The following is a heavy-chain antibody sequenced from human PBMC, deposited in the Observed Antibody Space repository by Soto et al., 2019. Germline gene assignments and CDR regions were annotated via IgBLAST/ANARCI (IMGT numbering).Heavy chain of an antibody. CDR2: IYYSGST. J-gene: IGHJ4*02. CDR1: GGSISSSSYY. V-gene: IGHV4-39*01. CDR3: ARQGHPGYSSSWPVFDY. D-gene: IGHD6-13*01. Sequence: SETLSLTCTVSGGSISSSSYYWGWIRQPPGKGLEWIGSIYYSGSTYYNPSLKSRVTISVDTSKNQFSLKLSSVTAADTAVYYCARQGHPGYSSSWPVFDYWGQGTLVTVSS.